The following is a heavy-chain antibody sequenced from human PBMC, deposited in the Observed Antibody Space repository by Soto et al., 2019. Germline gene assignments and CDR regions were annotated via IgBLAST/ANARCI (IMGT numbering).Heavy chain of an antibody. CDR1: GFTFTRSA. Sequence: MRLSCSASGFTFTRSALHLFRPSPGKGLEWVGRVRSKSLNYATSFADSVRGRITISSNDADHTVSLEMSGLKAEDTALYYWSRHEEGRRIVFYGMGVWGQGTTVTVSS. CDR3: SRHEEGRRIVFYGMGV. V-gene: IGHV3-73*01. D-gene: IGHD3-16*02. CDR2: VRSKSLNYAT. J-gene: IGHJ6*02.